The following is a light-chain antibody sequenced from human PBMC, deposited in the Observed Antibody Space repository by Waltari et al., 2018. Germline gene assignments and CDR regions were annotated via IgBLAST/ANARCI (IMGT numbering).Light chain of an antibody. V-gene: IGKV3-15*01. J-gene: IGKJ1*01. CDR2: GVS. CDR3: QHYYGWSRT. Sequence: EIVMTQSPATLSVSPGETATLSCRASQSVSNILAWYQQIGGQSPRLLLYGVSTRAVGVPERFSGSGSGTDFTLTITDLQSEDFAIYYCQHYYGWSRTFGQGTKV. CDR1: QSVSNI.